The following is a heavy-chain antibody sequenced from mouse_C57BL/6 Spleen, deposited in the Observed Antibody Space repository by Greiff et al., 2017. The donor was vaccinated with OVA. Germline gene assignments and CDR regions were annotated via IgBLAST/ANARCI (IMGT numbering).Heavy chain of an antibody. J-gene: IGHJ1*03. CDR3: ARKWEGYGWYFDV. CDR1: GFSLTSYG. V-gene: IGHV2-2*01. D-gene: IGHD3-1*01. CDR2: IWSGGST. Sequence: QVQLKESGPGLVQPSQCLSITCTVSGFSLTSYGVHWVRQSPGKGLEWLGVIWSGGSTDYNAAFISRLSISQDNSKGQVFFKMNRQPADVTAMYYGARKWEGYGWYFDVWGTGTTVTVSS.